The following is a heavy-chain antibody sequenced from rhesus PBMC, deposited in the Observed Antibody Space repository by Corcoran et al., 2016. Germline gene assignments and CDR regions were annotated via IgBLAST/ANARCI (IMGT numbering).Heavy chain of an antibody. CDR3: ARLVINYFDY. Sequence: QVQLQESGPGLVTPSATRSLTCAVSGYSISSNYWSWIRPPPGKGLEWIGYSYGRSGSTYYNPSLKSRVTISTDTSKNQFSLKLSSVTVADTAVYYCARLVINYFDYWGQGVLVTVSS. CDR2: SYGRSGST. J-gene: IGHJ4*01. CDR1: GYSISSNY. D-gene: IGHD2-39*01. V-gene: IGHV4-147*01.